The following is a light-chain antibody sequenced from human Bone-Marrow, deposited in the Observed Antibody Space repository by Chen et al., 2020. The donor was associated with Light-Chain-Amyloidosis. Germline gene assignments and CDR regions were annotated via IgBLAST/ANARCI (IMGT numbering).Light chain of an antibody. CDR2: DTS. Sequence: EIVLTQSPATLSSSPGERATLSCRASQSVSRYLAWYQQKPGQAPRLLIYDTSKRATGIPARFSGSGSGSYFSLSINSLYPEDFAVYYCEQRYNWPLLTFGGWTKVEIK. CDR3: EQRYNWPLLT. CDR1: QSVSRY. J-gene: IGKJ4*01. V-gene: IGKV3-11*01.